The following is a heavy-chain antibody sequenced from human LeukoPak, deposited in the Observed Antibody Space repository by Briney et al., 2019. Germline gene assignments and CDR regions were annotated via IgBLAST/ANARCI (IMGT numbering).Heavy chain of an antibody. CDR1: GSTFDYYG. CDR3: ARDRYYDTSGFLDY. Sequence: PGGSLRLSCAASGSTFDYYGLGWVRQAPGKGLEWVSGINWNGDSTDYADSVKGRFTISRDNAKNSLYLQMNSLRAEDTAVYYCARDRYYDTSGFLDYWGRGTLVTVSS. V-gene: IGHV3-20*04. J-gene: IGHJ4*02. D-gene: IGHD3-22*01. CDR2: INWNGDST.